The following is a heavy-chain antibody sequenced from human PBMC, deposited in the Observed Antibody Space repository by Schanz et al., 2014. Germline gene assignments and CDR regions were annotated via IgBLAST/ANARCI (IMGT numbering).Heavy chain of an antibody. Sequence: QVQLVQSWAEVKGPGSSVKVSCKASGGTFSSYSISWVRQAPGQGLEWMGWINPNSGTTNYAQKFQGWVTMTRDTSISTAYMELSRLKSDDTAVYYCARAFGGYDPAGALDYWGQGTLVTVSS. CDR2: INPNSGTT. J-gene: IGHJ4*02. CDR3: ARAFGGYDPAGALDY. D-gene: IGHD5-12*01. V-gene: IGHV1-2*04. CDR1: GGTFSSYS.